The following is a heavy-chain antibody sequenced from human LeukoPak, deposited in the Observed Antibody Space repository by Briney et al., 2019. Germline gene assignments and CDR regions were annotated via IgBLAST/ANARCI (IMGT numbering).Heavy chain of an antibody. CDR3: ANSDYDILTGWVY. J-gene: IGHJ4*02. CDR2: INSDGSST. Sequence: GGSLRLSCAASGFTFSSYWMHWVRQAPGKGLVWVSRINSDGSSTSYADSVKGRFTISRDNAKNTLYLQMNSLRAEDTAVYYCANSDYDILTGWVYWGQGTLVTVSS. D-gene: IGHD3-9*01. V-gene: IGHV3-74*01. CDR1: GFTFSSYW.